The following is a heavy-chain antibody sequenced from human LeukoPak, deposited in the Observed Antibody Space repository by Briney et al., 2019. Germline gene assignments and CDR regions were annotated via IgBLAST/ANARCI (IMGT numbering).Heavy chain of an antibody. CDR3: ARDQHYGSGSYYNYYYDGMDV. J-gene: IGHJ6*04. V-gene: IGHV4-34*01. Sequence: SDTLSLTCAVYGGAFRGYYWAWIGKPPGKGLDWFGEINHSGSTNYNPSLKSRVTISVDTSKDQFSLKLCSVTAADTAVYYCARDQHYGSGSYYNYYYDGMDVWGKGTTVTVSS. D-gene: IGHD3-10*01. CDR1: GGAFRGYY. CDR2: INHSGST.